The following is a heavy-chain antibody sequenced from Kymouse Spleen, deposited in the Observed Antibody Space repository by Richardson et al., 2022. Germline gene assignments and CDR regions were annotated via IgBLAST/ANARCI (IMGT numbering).Heavy chain of an antibody. Sequence: QLQLQESGPGLVKPSETLSLTCTVSGGSISSSSYYWGWIRQPPGKGLEWIGSIYYSGSTYYNPSLKSRVTISVDTSKNQFSLKLSSVTAADTAVYYCARHIEYSSSSPFDYWGQGTLVTVSS. J-gene: IGHJ4*02. V-gene: IGHV4-39*01. D-gene: IGHD6-6*01. CDR1: GGSISSSSYY. CDR2: IYYSGST. CDR3: ARHIEYSSSSPFDY.